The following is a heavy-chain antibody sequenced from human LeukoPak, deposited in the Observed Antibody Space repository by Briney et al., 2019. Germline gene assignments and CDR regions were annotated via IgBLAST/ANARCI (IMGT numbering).Heavy chain of an antibody. CDR3: ARQIASAGTAGFDF. CDR2: IYSTGST. D-gene: IGHD6-13*01. J-gene: IGHJ4*02. CDR1: GGSISSYY. Sequence: PSETLSLTCTVSGGSISSYYWSWIRQPAGEGLEWIGRIYSTGSTNYNPSLKSRVTMSVDTSKNQFSLRLRSVTAADTAVYYCARQIASAGTAGFDFWGQGALVTVSS. V-gene: IGHV4-4*07.